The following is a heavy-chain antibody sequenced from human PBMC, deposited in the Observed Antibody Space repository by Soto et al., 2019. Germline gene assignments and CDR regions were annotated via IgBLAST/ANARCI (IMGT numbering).Heavy chain of an antibody. CDR3: ARGPLTDAFDI. J-gene: IGHJ3*02. D-gene: IGHD7-27*01. CDR2: ISSSSSYI. V-gene: IGHV3-21*01. Sequence: EVQLVESGGGLVKPGGSLRLSCAASGFTFSSYSMNWVRQAPGKGLEWVSSISSSSSYIYYADSVKGRFTISRDNAKHSLYLQMNSLRAEDTAVYYCARGPLTDAFDIWGQGTMVTVSS. CDR1: GFTFSSYS.